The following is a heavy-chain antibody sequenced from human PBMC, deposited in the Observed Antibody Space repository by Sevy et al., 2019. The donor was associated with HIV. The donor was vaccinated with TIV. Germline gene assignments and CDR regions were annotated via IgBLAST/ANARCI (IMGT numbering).Heavy chain of an antibody. CDR3: ARAKNSGWFHYYFDY. V-gene: IGHV4-4*02. J-gene: IGHJ4*02. CDR1: GGSISSSNW. D-gene: IGHD6-19*01. Sequence: SETLSLTCAVSGGSISSSNWWSWVRQPPGKGLEWIGEIYRSGSTNYNPSLKSRVTISVDKSKNQFSLKLSSVTAADTAVYYCARAKNSGWFHYYFDYWGQGTLVTVSS. CDR2: IYRSGST.